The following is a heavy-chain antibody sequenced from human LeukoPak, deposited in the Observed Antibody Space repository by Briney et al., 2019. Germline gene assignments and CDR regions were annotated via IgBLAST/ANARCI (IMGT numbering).Heavy chain of an antibody. J-gene: IGHJ4*02. CDR3: ARGNLGRATIRHWYYDSSVFVDY. CDR1: GYTFTSYG. CDR2: ISAYNGNT. V-gene: IGHV1-18*01. Sequence: GASVKVSCTASGYTFTSYGISWVRQAPGQGLEWMGWISAYNGNTNYAQKLQGRVTMTTDTSTSTAYMELRSLRSDDTAVYYCARGNLGRATIRHWYYDSSVFVDYWGQGTLVTVSS. D-gene: IGHD3-22*01.